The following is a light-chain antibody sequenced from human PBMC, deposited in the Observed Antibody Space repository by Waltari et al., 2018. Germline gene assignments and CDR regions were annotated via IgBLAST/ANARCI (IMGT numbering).Light chain of an antibody. CDR2: NNN. J-gene: IGLJ3*02. Sequence: QPVLIPPPSPSGTLGQRVTLSCSGSSSNVGGNTVNWYQQFPGAAPKVFIYNNNQRPSGVPVRFSGSKSGTSASLAISGLQSEDEANYYCAAWDDSVNAWLFGGGAKLTVL. CDR1: SSNVGGNT. V-gene: IGLV1-44*01. CDR3: AAWDDSVNAWL.